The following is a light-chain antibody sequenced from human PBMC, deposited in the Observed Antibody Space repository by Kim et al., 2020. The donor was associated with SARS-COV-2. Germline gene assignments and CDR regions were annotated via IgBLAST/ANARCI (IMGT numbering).Light chain of an antibody. Sequence: SYELTQPPSVSVSPGQTASITCSGDKLGDKYACWYQQKPGKSPLLLIYQDSKRPSGIPERFSGPNSGNTATLTIRGTQPMDEAAYYCQAWDSSHAVSGGG. CDR1: KLGDKY. V-gene: IGLV3-1*01. CDR3: QAWDSSHAV. CDR2: QDS. J-gene: IGLJ3*02.